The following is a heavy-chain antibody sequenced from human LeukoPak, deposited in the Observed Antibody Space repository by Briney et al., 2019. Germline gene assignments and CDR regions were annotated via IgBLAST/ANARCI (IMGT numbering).Heavy chain of an antibody. CDR3: ARGTYGDYDY. J-gene: IGHJ4*02. D-gene: IGHD4-17*01. CDR1: GGTFSSYA. V-gene: IGHV1-69*05. CDR2: IIPIFGTA. Sequence: GASVKLSCKASGGTFSSYAISWVRQAPGQALEWMGRIIPIFGTANYAQKFQGRVTITTDESTSTAYMELSSLRSEDTAVYYCARGTYGDYDYWGQGTLVTVSS.